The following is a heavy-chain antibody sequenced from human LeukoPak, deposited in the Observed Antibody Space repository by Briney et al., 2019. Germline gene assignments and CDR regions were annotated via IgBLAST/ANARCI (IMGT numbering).Heavy chain of an antibody. CDR2: ISVSGSTT. V-gene: IGHV3-11*01. Sequence: GGSLRLSCAASGFTFSEYFLTWIRQAPGKGLESVSYISVSGSTTYYGDSVKGRFTISRDNAKNILYLQMHSLRAEDTAMYYCARNRDFFDYWGQGTLVTVSS. J-gene: IGHJ4*02. D-gene: IGHD3-10*01. CDR3: ARNRDFFDY. CDR1: GFTFSEYF.